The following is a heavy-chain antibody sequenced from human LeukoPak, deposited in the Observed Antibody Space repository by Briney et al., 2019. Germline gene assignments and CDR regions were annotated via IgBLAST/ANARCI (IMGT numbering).Heavy chain of an antibody. V-gene: IGHV4-4*07. CDR2: IYTSGST. D-gene: IGHD3-22*01. J-gene: IGHJ4*02. CDR1: GGSVSGYY. Sequence: SETLSLTCSVSGGSVSGYYWSWIRQPAGKGLEWIGRIYTSGSTNYNPSLKSRVTISVDKSKNQFSLKLSSVTAADTAVYYGARDRWNKLGDDTSGYYYDYWGQGTLVTVSS. CDR3: ARDRWNKLGDDTSGYYYDY.